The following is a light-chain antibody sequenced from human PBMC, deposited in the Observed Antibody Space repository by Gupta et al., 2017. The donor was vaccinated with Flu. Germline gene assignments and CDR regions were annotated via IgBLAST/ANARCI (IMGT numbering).Light chain of an antibody. CDR1: QTISRY. CDR3: QQSYSVPLT. V-gene: IGKV1-39*01. J-gene: IGKJ1*01. Sequence: DIQMTQSPSSLSASVGDSVTITCRASQTISRYLNWYQQKPGRAPKLLIHNTSTVQSGVPSRFSGSGSGTDFTLTINKFQREDFATYNCQQSYSVPLTFGQGTEVDI. CDR2: NTS.